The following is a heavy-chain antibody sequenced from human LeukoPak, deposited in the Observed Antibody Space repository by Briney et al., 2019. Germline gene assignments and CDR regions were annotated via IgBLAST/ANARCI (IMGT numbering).Heavy chain of an antibody. Sequence: GGSLTLSCAASGFSFSSYAMTWVRQAPGNGPEWFSGINGSGDRTNYTDSMKGRFTISRDNSKNTLDLQMNGLRAEDTAVYFCAKRDNNDYYTGLHVFDIWGQGTMVTVSS. V-gene: IGHV3-23*01. CDR2: INGSGDRT. CDR1: GFSFSSYA. J-gene: IGHJ3*02. CDR3: AKRDNNDYYTGLHVFDI. D-gene: IGHD3-22*01.